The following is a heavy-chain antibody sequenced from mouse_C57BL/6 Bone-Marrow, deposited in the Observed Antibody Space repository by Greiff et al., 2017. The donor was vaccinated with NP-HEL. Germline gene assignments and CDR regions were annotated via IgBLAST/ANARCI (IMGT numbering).Heavy chain of an antibody. CDR1: EYEFPSHD. J-gene: IGHJ3*01. CDR2: INSDGGST. V-gene: IGHV5-2*01. Sequence: QGVESGGGLVQPGESLKLSCESNEYEFPSHDMSWVRKTPEKRLELVAAINSDGGSTYYPDTMERRFIISRDNTKKTLYLQMSSLRSEDTALYYCARRGYYYSNYVTFAYWGQGTLVTVSA. CDR3: ARRGYYYSNYVTFAY. D-gene: IGHD2-5*01.